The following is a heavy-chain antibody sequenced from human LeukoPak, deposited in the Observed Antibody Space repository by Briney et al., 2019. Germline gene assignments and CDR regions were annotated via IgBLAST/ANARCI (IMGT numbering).Heavy chain of an antibody. Sequence: GGSLRLSCAASGFSLSNYWMSWLRQAPGKGLEWVANTKQDEGEKYYVDSVKGRFTISRDNARNSLYLQMNSLRAEDTAVYYCARGRYVTTRGGAAAGFLDYWGQGTLVTVST. CDR2: TKQDEGEK. J-gene: IGHJ4*02. V-gene: IGHV3-7*01. CDR3: ARGRYVTTRGGAAAGFLDY. D-gene: IGHD6-13*01. CDR1: GFSLSNYW.